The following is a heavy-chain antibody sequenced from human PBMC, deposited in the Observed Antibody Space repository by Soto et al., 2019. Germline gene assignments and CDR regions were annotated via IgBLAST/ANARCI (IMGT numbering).Heavy chain of an antibody. CDR1: GFPSSSNT. D-gene: IGHD3-16*01. V-gene: IGHV3-48*01. CDR2: VSSSSSTI. Sequence: PGGTLSLSCAPSGFPSSSNTMNWVRLAPGTGPEWVSNVSSSSSTIYCADSVKGGFTISRDNAKNSLYLQMNSLRAEDTAVYYCARPPGTYTVKGGFDAFDIWGQGTMVTVSS. J-gene: IGHJ3*02. CDR3: ARPPGTYTVKGGFDAFDI.